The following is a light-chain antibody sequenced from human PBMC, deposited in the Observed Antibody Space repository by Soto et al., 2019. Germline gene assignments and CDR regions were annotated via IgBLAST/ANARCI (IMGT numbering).Light chain of an antibody. CDR1: TSNIGSNS. CDR2: TNN. J-gene: IGLJ2*01. V-gene: IGLV1-47*02. Sequence: QSVLTQPPSASGTPGQTVTISCSGGTSNIGSNSVYWYQQLPGRAPKLLIYTNNDRPSGVPDRFSGSKSGTSGSLAISGLRPEDEADYYCAAWDDSLSGPLFGAGTQLTVL. CDR3: AAWDDSLSGPL.